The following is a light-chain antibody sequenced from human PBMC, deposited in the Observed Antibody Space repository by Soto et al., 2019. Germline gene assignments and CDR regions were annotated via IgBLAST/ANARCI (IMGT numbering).Light chain of an antibody. CDR1: SSDVGGHNY. J-gene: IGLJ2*01. CDR3: SSYAGSNNFVV. V-gene: IGLV2-8*01. Sequence: QSALTQPPSASGSPGQSVTISCTGTSSDVGGHNYVSWYQHHPGRAPKLMTYEVTKRPSGVPDRFSGSKSGNTASLTVSGLQAEDEADYYCSSYAGSNNFVVFGGGTKLTVL. CDR2: EVT.